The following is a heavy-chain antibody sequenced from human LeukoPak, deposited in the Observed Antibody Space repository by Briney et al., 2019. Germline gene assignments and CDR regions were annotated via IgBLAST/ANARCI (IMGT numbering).Heavy chain of an antibody. CDR2: IYYSGST. V-gene: IGHV4-39*07. CDR3: ARRGYYYGGSGYYYFDY. CDR1: GGSISSTSYY. J-gene: IGHJ4*02. Sequence: SETLSLTCTVSGGSISSTSYYWGWIRQPPGKGLEWIGSIYYSGSTHYNPSLKSRVTVSVDTSKNQFSLKMTSVTAADTAVYYCARRGYYYGGSGYYYFDYWGQGTLVTVSS. D-gene: IGHD3-22*01.